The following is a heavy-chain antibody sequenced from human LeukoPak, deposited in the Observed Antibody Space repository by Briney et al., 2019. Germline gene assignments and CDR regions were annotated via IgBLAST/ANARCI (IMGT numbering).Heavy chain of an antibody. Sequence: SVRVSCTASGGTFSRSAISWVRQAPGQGLEWMGRIIPILGIANYAQKFQGRVTITADKSTSTAYKELSSLRSEDTAVYYCAGLFWSGYWWDLYYFYYWGQRTLVTVSS. CDR3: AGLFWSGYWWDLYYFYY. J-gene: IGHJ4*02. V-gene: IGHV1-69*04. CDR1: GGTFSRSA. CDR2: IIPILGIA. D-gene: IGHD3-3*01.